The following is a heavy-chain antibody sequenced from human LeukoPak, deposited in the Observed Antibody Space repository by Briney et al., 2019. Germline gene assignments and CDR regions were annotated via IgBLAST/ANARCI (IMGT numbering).Heavy chain of an antibody. CDR3: ARRAAAVIDAFDI. J-gene: IGHJ3*02. CDR1: GGSISSSSYY. D-gene: IGHD6-13*01. CDR2: IYYSGST. V-gene: IGHV4-39*01. Sequence: SETLSLTCTVPGGSISSSSYYWGWIRQPPGKGLEWIGSIYYSGSTYYNPSLKSRVTISVDTSKNQFSLKLSSVTAADTAVYYCARRAAAVIDAFDIWGQGTMVTVSS.